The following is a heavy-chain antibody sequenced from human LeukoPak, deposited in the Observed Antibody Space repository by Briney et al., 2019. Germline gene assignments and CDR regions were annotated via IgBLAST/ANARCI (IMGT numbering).Heavy chain of an antibody. Sequence: GGSLRLSCAASGFTFSTYAMSWVRQAPGKGLEWVSALTNSGGSGGVTYYADSVKGRFIISRDSSKSTLYLQMNSLRAEDTAVYYCARDVGIRLWFRDYYGLDVWGQGTTVTVSS. J-gene: IGHJ6*02. D-gene: IGHD5-18*01. CDR3: ARDVGIRLWFRDYYGLDV. V-gene: IGHV3-23*01. CDR2: LTNSGGSGGVT. CDR1: GFTFSTYA.